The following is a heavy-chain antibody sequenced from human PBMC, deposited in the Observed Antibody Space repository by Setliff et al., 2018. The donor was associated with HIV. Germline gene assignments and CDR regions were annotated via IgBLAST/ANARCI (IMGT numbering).Heavy chain of an antibody. V-gene: IGHV1-2*02. CDR1: GYTFTSYY. D-gene: IGHD1-26*01. Sequence: ASVKVSCKASGYTFTSYYLHWVRQAPGQGLEWMGWINSASGGTNYAQNFQGRVTVTRDTSINTAYVELNSLKSDDTAVYYCARHRDGGTYPLDYWGQGTLVTVSS. CDR2: INSASGGT. CDR3: ARHRDGGTYPLDY. J-gene: IGHJ4*02.